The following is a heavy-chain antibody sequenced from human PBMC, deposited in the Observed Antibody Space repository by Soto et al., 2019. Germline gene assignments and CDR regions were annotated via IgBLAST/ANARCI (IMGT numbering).Heavy chain of an antibody. V-gene: IGHV3-9*01. CDR3: AKSTGGTANGMGV. D-gene: IGHD2-8*02. J-gene: IGHJ6*02. Sequence: EVQVVESGGGLVQPGRSLRLSCAASGFSLDDYAMHWVRQAPGKGLEWVSGISWNSGTIGYADSVKGRFTISRDNAKNSLYLQMNSLRAEDTALYYCAKSTGGTANGMGVWGQWTTVTVSS. CDR2: ISWNSGTI. CDR1: GFSLDDYA.